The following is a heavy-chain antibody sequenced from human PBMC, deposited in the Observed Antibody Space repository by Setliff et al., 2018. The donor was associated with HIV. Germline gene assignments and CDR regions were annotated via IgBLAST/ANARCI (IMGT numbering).Heavy chain of an antibody. CDR1: GYTFTNYD. V-gene: IGHV1-8*01. Sequence: ASVKVSCKASGYTFTNYDINWVRQAPGQGLEWMGWMNPNNLSTGYAQKFQGRFTMTRNTSISTAYMELRSLRSEDTAVYYCARGLRYDTNDDYHDGYLNYWGQGTLVTVSS. J-gene: IGHJ4*02. CDR3: ARGLRYDTNDDYHDGYLNY. CDR2: MNPNNLST. D-gene: IGHD3-22*01.